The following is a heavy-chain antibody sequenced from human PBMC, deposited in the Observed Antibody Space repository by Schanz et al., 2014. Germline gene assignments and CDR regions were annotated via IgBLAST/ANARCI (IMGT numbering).Heavy chain of an antibody. CDR3: AREARCFDS. Sequence: QVQLVQSGAEVKKPGASVKVSCKASGYTFTTYYIHWVRQAPGQGLEWMGWINSNSGDPTYAQGFTGRFVFSLDTSVSTAYLQISSLKAEDTAIYYCAREARCFDSWGQGTLVTVSS. CDR2: INSNSGDP. D-gene: IGHD6-6*01. J-gene: IGHJ5*01. CDR1: GYTFTTYY. V-gene: IGHV7-4-1*02.